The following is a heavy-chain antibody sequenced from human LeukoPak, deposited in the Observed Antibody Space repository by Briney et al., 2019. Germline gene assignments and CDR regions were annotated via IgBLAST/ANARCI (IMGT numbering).Heavy chain of an antibody. D-gene: IGHD2/OR15-2a*01. CDR3: TRDMEYPGAGFDL. J-gene: IGHJ4*02. CDR1: GYSISSGYY. Sequence: PSETLSLTCTVSGYSISSGYYWGWIRQPPGKGLEWIGSIYHSGSTYYNPSLKSRVTISVDTSKNQFSLKLTSVSAADTAMYYCTRDMEYPGAGFDLWGQGIPVTVSS. CDR2: IYHSGST. V-gene: IGHV4-38-2*02.